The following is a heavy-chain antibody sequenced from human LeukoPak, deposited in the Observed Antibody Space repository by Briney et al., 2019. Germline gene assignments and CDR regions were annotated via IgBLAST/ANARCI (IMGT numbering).Heavy chain of an antibody. D-gene: IGHD3-3*01. CDR2: IIPIFGTA. J-gene: IGHJ6*03. CDR3: ARTPPAYYDFWSGYWDPWYYYYMDV. V-gene: IGHV1-69*05. CDR1: GGTFSSYA. Sequence: GASVKVSCKASGGTFSSYAISWVRQAPGQGLEWMGGIIPIFGTANYAQKFQGRVTITTDESTSTAYMELSSLRSEDTAVYYCARTPPAYYDFWSGYWDPWYYYYMDVWGKGTTVTVSS.